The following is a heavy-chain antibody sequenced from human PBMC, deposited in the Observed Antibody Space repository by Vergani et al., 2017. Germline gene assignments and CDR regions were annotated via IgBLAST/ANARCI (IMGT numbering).Heavy chain of an antibody. Sequence: QLQLQESGPGLVKPSATLSLTCSVSGASIRSSNYYLGWIRQPPGNGLEWIASIYYSGSTYYNPSLKSRVTISVDTSKNQFSLKLSSVTAADTAVYFCARHSTVEWLVKLGWIDPWGQGILVTVSS. CDR2: IYYSGST. CDR1: GASIRSSNYY. D-gene: IGHD6-19*01. J-gene: IGHJ5*02. V-gene: IGHV4-39*01. CDR3: ARHSTVEWLVKLGWIDP.